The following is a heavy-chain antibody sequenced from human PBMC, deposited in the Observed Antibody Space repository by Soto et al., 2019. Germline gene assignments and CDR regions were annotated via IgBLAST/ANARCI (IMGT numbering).Heavy chain of an antibody. J-gene: IGHJ3*01. V-gene: IGHV3-53*01. Sequence: DVQLVESGGGLIQPGESLRLSCAAFGLTISGKKYVAWVRKAPGKGLEWVSALYDVDGSFYADSVKGRFTTSSDSSKTTVYLQMNDLRPDDTVVYYCATWHEREHAYDVWGQGTTVTVSS. CDR1: GLTISGKKY. D-gene: IGHD1-1*01. CDR2: LYDVDGS. CDR3: ATWHEREHAYDV.